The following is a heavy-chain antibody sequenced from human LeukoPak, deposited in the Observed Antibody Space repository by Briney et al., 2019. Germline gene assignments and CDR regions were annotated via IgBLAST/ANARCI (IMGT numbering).Heavy chain of an antibody. CDR2: ISGSGGST. CDR3: AKLGPYYYGSGSYYNFDY. Sequence: GGSLRLSCAASGFTFSSYAMSWVRQAPGKGLEWVSAISGSGGSTYYADSVKGRFTISRDNSKNTLYLQMNSLRAEDTAVYYCAKLGPYYYGSGSYYNFDYWGQGTLVTVSS. J-gene: IGHJ4*02. V-gene: IGHV3-23*01. D-gene: IGHD3-10*01. CDR1: GFTFSSYA.